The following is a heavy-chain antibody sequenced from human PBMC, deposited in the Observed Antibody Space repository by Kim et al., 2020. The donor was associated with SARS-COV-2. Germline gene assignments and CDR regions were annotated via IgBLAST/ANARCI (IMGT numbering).Heavy chain of an antibody. Sequence: SQKFQGRVTITRDTSASTAYMELSSLRSEDTAVYYCARSWGTYSSGWFDYWGQGTLVTVSS. V-gene: IGHV1-3*01. J-gene: IGHJ4*02. D-gene: IGHD6-19*01. CDR3: ARSWGTYSSGWFDY.